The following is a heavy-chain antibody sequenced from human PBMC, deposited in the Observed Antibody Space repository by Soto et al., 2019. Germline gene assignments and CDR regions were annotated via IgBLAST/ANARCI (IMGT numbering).Heavy chain of an antibody. V-gene: IGHV4-59*01. J-gene: IGHJ4*02. CDR2: IYYGGSS. CDR1: GGSISSYY. CDR3: ARGGGDYGLYYFYY. Sequence: SETLSLTCTVSGGSISSYYWSWIRQTPGKGLEWIGYIYYGGSSNYSPSLKSRVTISVDTSKNQFSLQLSSVTAADTAVYYCARGGGDYGLYYFYYWGQGTLVTVSS. D-gene: IGHD4-17*01.